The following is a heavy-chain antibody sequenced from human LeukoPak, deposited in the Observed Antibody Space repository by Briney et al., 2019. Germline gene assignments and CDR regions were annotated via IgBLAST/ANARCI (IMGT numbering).Heavy chain of an antibody. D-gene: IGHD3/OR15-3a*01. CDR1: GFTFSNYA. Sequence: GGSLRLSCSASGFTFSNYAMHWVRQAPGKGLEYVSAISSNGGSTYYADSVKGRFTISRDNSKNTLYLQMISLRAEDTAVYYCVKGTGTKYYYYGMDVWGQGTTVTVSS. CDR3: VKGTGTKYYYYGMDV. J-gene: IGHJ6*02. V-gene: IGHV3-64D*06. CDR2: ISSNGGST.